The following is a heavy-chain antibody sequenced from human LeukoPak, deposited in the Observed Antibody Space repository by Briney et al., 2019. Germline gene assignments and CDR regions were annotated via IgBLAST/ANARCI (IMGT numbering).Heavy chain of an antibody. Sequence: GGSLRLSCAASGFIFRTYWMHWVRQAPGKGLVWVSHINSDGSNKTYADSVKGRFTVSRDNAMNTLYLQMHSLRAEDTAMYFCARGYGADVWGKGTMVTVSS. V-gene: IGHV3-74*01. CDR1: GFIFRTYW. CDR2: INSDGSNK. CDR3: ARGYGADV. J-gene: IGHJ6*04.